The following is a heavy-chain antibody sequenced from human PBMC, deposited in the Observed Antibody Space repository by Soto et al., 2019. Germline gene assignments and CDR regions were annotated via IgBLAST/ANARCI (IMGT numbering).Heavy chain of an antibody. CDR1: GFTFTTHA. CDR3: ARRNNSGPIDY. J-gene: IGHJ4*02. CDR2: INAGNGNT. D-gene: IGHD5-12*01. Sequence: QVHLVQSGAEVKEPGASLKVSCKTSGFTFTTHAIHWERQAPGQRFEWMGWINAGNGNTKYSQRFQDRVTISRDTSASTAYMELSSLTSEDRAVYYCARRNNSGPIDYWGQGTLVTVSS. V-gene: IGHV1-3*01.